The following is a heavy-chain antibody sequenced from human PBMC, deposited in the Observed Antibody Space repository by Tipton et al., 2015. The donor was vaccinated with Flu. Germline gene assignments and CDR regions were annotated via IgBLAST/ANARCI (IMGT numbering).Heavy chain of an antibody. V-gene: IGHV4-39*07. D-gene: IGHD2-15*01. CDR2: IYNSGST. CDR3: ARDYCSGGICYPDY. CDR1: GGSISSRSYY. J-gene: IGHJ4*02. Sequence: GLVKPSETLSLTCTVSGGSISSRSYYWGWIRQPPGKGLEWIGNIYNSGSTYYNPSLKSRVTISIDTSKNQFSLKLNSVTATDTAVYHCARDYCSGGICYPDYWGQGTLVTVSS.